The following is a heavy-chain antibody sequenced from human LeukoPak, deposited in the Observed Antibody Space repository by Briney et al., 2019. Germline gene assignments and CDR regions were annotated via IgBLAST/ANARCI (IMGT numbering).Heavy chain of an antibody. Sequence: PGGSLRLSCAASGFTVSSNYMSWVRQAPGKGLEWVSVIYSGGSTYYADSVKGRFTISRDNSKNTLYLQMNSLRAEDTAVYYCARGPLTYYYDSSGLTVWGQGTVVTVSS. CDR2: IYSGGST. V-gene: IGHV3-66*01. D-gene: IGHD3-22*01. CDR3: ARGPLTYYYDSSGLTV. CDR1: GFTVSSNY. J-gene: IGHJ4*02.